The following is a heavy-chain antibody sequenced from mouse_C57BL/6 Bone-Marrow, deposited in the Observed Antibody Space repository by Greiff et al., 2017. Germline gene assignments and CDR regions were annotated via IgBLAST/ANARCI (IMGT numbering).Heavy chain of an antibody. CDR2: INPSSGYT. CDR3: ARGSPVRYFDV. Sequence: LQESGAELARPGASVKMSCKASGYTFTSYTMHWVKQRPGQGLEWIGYINPSSGYTKYNQKFKDKATLTADKSSSTAYMQLSSLTSEDSAVYYCARGSPVRYFDVWGTGTTVTVSS. D-gene: IGHD2-14*01. V-gene: IGHV1-4*01. J-gene: IGHJ1*03. CDR1: GYTFTSYT.